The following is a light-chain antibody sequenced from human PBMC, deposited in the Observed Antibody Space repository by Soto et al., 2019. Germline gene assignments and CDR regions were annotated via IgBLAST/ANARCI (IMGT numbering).Light chain of an antibody. J-gene: IGKJ2*01. CDR2: AAS. Sequence: IQLTQSPSSLSASVGDRVTITCRASQGISSYLASYQQKPGKAPQLLIYAASTLQSGVPSRFSGSGSGTDFTLTISTLQPEDFATYYCQQLNSYPHTFGQGTKLEIK. CDR3: QQLNSYPHT. V-gene: IGKV1-9*01. CDR1: QGISSY.